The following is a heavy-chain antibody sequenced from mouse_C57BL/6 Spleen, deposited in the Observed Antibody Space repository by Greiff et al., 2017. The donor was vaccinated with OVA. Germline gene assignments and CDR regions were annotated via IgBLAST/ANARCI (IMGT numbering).Heavy chain of an antibody. CDR1: GYTFTSYW. J-gene: IGHJ1*03. CDR3: ARFLITPVVEYFDV. Sequence: QVQLQQPGAELVKPGASVKVSCKASGYTFTSYWMHWVKQRPGQGLEWIGRIHPSDSDTNYNQKFKGKATLTVDKSSSTAYMQLSSLTSEDSAVYYCARFLITPVVEYFDVWGTGTTVTVSS. V-gene: IGHV1-74*01. CDR2: IHPSDSDT. D-gene: IGHD1-1*01.